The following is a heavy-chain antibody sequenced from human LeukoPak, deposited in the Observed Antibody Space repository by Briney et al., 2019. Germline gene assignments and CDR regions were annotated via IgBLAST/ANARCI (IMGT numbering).Heavy chain of an antibody. V-gene: IGHV4-34*01. J-gene: IGHJ4*02. Sequence: SETLSLTCAVYGGSFSGYYWSWVRQPPGKGLEWIGEINHSGSTNYNPSLKSRVTISVDTSKNQFSLKLSSVTAADTAVYYCARGRGVVPAAMEYYFDYWGQGTLVTVSS. CDR3: ARGRGVVPAAMEYYFDY. CDR1: GGSFSGYY. D-gene: IGHD2-2*01. CDR2: INHSGST.